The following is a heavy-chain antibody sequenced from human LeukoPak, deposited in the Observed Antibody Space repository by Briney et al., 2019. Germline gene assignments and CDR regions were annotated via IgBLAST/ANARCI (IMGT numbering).Heavy chain of an antibody. V-gene: IGHV1-8*01. CDR1: GYTFTSYD. D-gene: IGHD5-12*01. Sequence: ASVKVSCKASGYTFTSYDINWVRQATGQGLVWMGWMNPNSGNTGYAQKIHGRVTMTRNTTIRTAYMELSRLRSDDTVVYYCARDFRVRWTLRSRGIPDYWGQGTLVSVSS. CDR3: ARDFRVRWTLRSRGIPDY. J-gene: IGHJ4*02. CDR2: MNPNSGNT.